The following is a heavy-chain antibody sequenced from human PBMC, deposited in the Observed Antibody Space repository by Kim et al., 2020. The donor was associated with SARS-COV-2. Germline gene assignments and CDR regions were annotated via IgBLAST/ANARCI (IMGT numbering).Heavy chain of an antibody. CDR3: ARGGPYPYYFDS. V-gene: IGHV4-59*09. J-gene: IGHJ4*02. Sequence: NCDPTPTSPVTISLDTSKNQLSLKLSSVTAADTAVYYCARGGPYPYYFDSWGQGTLVTVSS.